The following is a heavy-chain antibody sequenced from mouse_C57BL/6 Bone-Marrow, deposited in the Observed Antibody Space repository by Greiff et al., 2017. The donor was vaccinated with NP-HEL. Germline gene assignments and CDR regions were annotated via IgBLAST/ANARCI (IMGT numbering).Heavy chain of an antibody. J-gene: IGHJ2*01. CDR2: IHPNSGST. CDR1: GYTFTSYW. Sequence: VQLQQSGAELVKPGASVKLSCKASGYTFTSYWMHWVKQRPGQGLEWIGMIHPNSGSTNYNEKFKSKATLTVDKSSSTAYMQLSSLTSEDSAVYYCARSKAYSNRGFDYWGQGTTLTVSS. V-gene: IGHV1-64*01. CDR3: ARSKAYSNRGFDY. D-gene: IGHD2-5*01.